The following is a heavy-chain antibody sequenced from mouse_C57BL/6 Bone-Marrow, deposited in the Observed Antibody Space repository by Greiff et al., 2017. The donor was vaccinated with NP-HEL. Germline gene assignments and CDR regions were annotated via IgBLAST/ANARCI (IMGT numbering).Heavy chain of an antibody. D-gene: IGHD1-1*01. CDR2: IYPRSGHP. J-gene: IGHJ1*03. CDR1: GYTFTSYG. CDR3: ASYYGSSYSYWYFDV. V-gene: IGHV1-81*01. Sequence: QVQLKESGAELARPGASVKLSCKASGYTFTSYGISWVKQRTGQGLEWIGEIYPRSGHPYYNEKFKGKATLTADKSSSTAYMELRSLTSEDSAVYFCASYYGSSYSYWYFDVWGTGTTVTVSS.